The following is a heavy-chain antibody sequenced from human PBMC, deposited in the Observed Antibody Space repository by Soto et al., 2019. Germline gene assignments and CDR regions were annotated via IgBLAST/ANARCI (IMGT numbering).Heavy chain of an antibody. D-gene: IGHD3-22*01. Sequence: QLQLQESGPGLVKPSETLSLTCRVSDGSMNSDSSYWGWIRQPPGKGLEWIGVINHSGSTYHNLSLRGRVTMSVGASRNQFSLKLPSMTAADPAVYYCARRGGYVSVGYYYPWDSWGQGTLVTVSS. CDR3: ARRGGYVSVGYYYPWDS. CDR1: DGSMNSDSSY. CDR2: INHSGST. J-gene: IGHJ4*02. V-gene: IGHV4-39*01.